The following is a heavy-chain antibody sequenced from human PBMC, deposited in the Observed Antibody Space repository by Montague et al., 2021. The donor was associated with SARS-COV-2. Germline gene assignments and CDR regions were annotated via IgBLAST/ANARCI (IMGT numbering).Heavy chain of an antibody. J-gene: IGHJ4*02. D-gene: IGHD6-19*01. V-gene: IGHV4-31*03. CDR1: GGSTSSGGYY. Sequence: TLSLTCTVSGGSTSSGGYYWSWIRQHPGKGLEWIGYIYYSGSTYYNPSLKSRVTISVDTSKNQFSLKLSSVTAADTAVYYCACYVDRSGWLNPRGSGSFDYWGQGTLVTVSS. CDR3: ACYVDRSGWLNPRGSGSFDY. CDR2: IYYSGST.